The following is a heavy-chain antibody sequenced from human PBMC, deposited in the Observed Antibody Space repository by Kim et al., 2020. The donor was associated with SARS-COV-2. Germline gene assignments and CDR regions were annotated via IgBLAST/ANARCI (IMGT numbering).Heavy chain of an antibody. D-gene: IGHD3-10*01. CDR2: IIPIFATS. J-gene: IGHJ6*02. CDR3: ARLRFITMVRGPSYYYGMDV. CDR1: GGTFSSYA. V-gene: IGHV1-69*13. Sequence: SVKVSCKASGGTFSSYAISWVRQAPGQGLEWMGGIIPIFATSNYAQKFQGRVTITADESTSTAYMELRSLRSEDTAVYYCARLRFITMVRGPSYYYGMDVWGQGTTLTVSS.